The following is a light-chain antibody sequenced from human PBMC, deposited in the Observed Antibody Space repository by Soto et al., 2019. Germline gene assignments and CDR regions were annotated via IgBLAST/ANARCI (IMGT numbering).Light chain of an antibody. V-gene: IGKV3-11*01. J-gene: IGKJ2*01. Sequence: EIVLTQSPATLSLSPGERVTLSCRASQSVSTSLGWYQQKPGQAPRLLIYDASDRATGIPARFSGSGSGTDFTLTISSLEPEDFAVYYCQHRSNWPPYTFGQGTKVDIK. CDR3: QHRSNWPPYT. CDR2: DAS. CDR1: QSVSTS.